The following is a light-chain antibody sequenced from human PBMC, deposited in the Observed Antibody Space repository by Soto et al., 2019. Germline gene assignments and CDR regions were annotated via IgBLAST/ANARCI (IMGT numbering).Light chain of an antibody. J-gene: IGKJ1*01. CDR2: DAS. CDR1: QSIGRW. CDR3: QKYNSAPPWT. V-gene: IGKV1-5*01. Sequence: DIQMTQSPSTLSASVGDTVTVTCRASQSIGRWLAWYQQKPGKAPKLLIFDASTLENGVPARFSGSRSGPEFSLTISSLQPDDFATYYCQKYNSAPPWTFGQGTKVEIK.